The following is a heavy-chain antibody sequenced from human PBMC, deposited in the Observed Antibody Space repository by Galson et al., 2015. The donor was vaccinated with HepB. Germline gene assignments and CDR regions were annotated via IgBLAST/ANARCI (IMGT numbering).Heavy chain of an antibody. CDR1: GFTFSSHW. Sequence: SLRLSCAASGFTFSSHWSHWVRQAPGKGLVWVSRINSDASVTSYADSVKGRFTISRDNSKNMLYLQMNNLGAEDTAMYYCARYLGDYYGFDIWGQGTMVIVSS. V-gene: IGHV3-74*01. J-gene: IGHJ3*02. CDR3: ARYLGDYYGFDI. D-gene: IGHD2/OR15-2a*01. CDR2: INSDASVT.